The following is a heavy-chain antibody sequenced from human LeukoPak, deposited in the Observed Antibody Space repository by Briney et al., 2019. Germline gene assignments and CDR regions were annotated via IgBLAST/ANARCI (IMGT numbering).Heavy chain of an antibody. J-gene: IGHJ4*02. V-gene: IGHV3-23*01. Sequence: PGGSLRLSCAASGFTFSSYAMNWVRQAPGKGLEWVSTINNGGDNTYYADSVKGRFTISRDNSKNTLYLQMNSLRAEDAAVYYCAKDGQQLVLPYYFDYWGQGTLVTVSS. CDR3: AKDGQQLVLPYYFDY. CDR2: INNGGDNT. D-gene: IGHD6-13*01. CDR1: GFTFSSYA.